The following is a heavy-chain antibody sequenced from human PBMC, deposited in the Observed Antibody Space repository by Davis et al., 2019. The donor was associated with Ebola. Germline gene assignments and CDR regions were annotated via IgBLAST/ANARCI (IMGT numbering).Heavy chain of an antibody. V-gene: IGHV3-23*01. CDR3: AKDGEGYYYYYMDV. CDR1: GFTFSSYA. J-gene: IGHJ6*03. CDR2: ISGSGGST. Sequence: PGGSLRLSCAASGFTFSSYAMHWVRQAPGKGLEWVSAISGSGGSTYYADSVKGRFTISRDNSKNTLYLQMNSLRAEDTAVYYCAKDGEGYYYYYMDVWGKGTTVTVSS.